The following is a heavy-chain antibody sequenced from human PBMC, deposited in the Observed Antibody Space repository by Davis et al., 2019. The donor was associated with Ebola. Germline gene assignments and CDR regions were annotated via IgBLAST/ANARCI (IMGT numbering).Heavy chain of an antibody. D-gene: IGHD1-1*01. CDR1: GLTFSRTT. Sequence: PGGSLRLSCATSGLTFSRTTMSWVRQSPAKGLEWVSSLSSSASFVYYASSVKGRFTISRDNAKDSLFLDMKGLTADDSGTYFCASGDHYNLFEHWGRGTQVTVSS. J-gene: IGHJ4*02. CDR2: LSSSASFV. CDR3: ASGDHYNLFEH. V-gene: IGHV3-21*01.